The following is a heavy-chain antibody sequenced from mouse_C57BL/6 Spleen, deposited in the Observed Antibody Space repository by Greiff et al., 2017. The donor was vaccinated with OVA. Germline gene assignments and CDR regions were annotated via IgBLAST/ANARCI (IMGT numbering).Heavy chain of an antibody. J-gene: IGHJ2*01. CDR2: INYDGSST. Sequence: DVKLVESEGGLVQPGSSLKLSCTASGFTFSDYYMAWVRQVPEKGLEWVANINYDGSSTYYLDSLKSRFIISRDNAKNILYLQMSSLKSEDTATYYCAIVPQNWCFDYWGQGTTLTVSS. V-gene: IGHV5-16*01. D-gene: IGHD4-1*01. CDR1: GFTFSDYY. CDR3: AIVPQNWCFDY.